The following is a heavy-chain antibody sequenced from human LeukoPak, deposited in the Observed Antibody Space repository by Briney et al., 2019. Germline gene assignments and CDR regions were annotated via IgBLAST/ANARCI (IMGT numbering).Heavy chain of an antibody. Sequence: GGSLRLSCAASGFTFSSYAMHWVRQAPGKGLEWVAVISYDGSNKYYADSVKGRFTISRDNSKNTLYLQMNSLRAEDTAVYYCARGFDYWGQGTLVTVSS. CDR2: ISYDGSNK. CDR3: ARGFDY. CDR1: GFTFSSYA. V-gene: IGHV3-30*04. J-gene: IGHJ4*02.